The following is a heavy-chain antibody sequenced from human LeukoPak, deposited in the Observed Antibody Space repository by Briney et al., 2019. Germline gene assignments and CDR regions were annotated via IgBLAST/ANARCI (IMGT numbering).Heavy chain of an antibody. J-gene: IGHJ1*01. CDR1: GFTVSDYY. Sequence: GGSLRLSCAASGFTVSDYYMSWVRQAPGKGLEWVSVIESVGITHYADSVKGRFTISRDESKNTVYLQIDRLKVGDRAVYYCARESRQTFEHWGQGTLVTVSS. CDR3: ARESRQTFEH. CDR2: IESVGIT. V-gene: IGHV3-66*01.